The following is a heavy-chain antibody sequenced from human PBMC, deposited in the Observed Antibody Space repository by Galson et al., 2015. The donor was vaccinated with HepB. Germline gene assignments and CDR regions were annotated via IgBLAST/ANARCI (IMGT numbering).Heavy chain of an antibody. D-gene: IGHD2-15*01. CDR3: ARELEDGGDY. J-gene: IGHJ4*02. Sequence: SLRLSCAASGFTFSSYSMNWVRQAPGKGLEWVSSISSSSSYIYYADSVRGRFTISRDNAKNSLYLQMNSLRAEDTAVYYCARELEDGGDYWGQGTLVTVSS. V-gene: IGHV3-21*01. CDR1: GFTFSSYS. CDR2: ISSSSSYI.